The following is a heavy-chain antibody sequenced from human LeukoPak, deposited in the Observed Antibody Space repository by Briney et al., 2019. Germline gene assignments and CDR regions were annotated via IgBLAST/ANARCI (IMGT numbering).Heavy chain of an antibody. V-gene: IGHV1-2*02. CDR1: GYTFTGYY. CDR2: INPNSGGT. D-gene: IGHD2/OR15-2a*01. CDR3: ARDYFTTIDY. Sequence: VASVKVSCKASGYTFTGYYMHWVRQAPGQGLEWMGWINPNSGGTNYAQKFQGRVTMTRDTSISTVYVELSRLRSDDTAVYYCARDYFTTIDYWGQGTLVTVSS. J-gene: IGHJ4*02.